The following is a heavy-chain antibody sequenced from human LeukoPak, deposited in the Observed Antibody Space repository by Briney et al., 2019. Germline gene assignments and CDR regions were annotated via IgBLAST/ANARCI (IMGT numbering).Heavy chain of an antibody. CDR1: GVSISSGDYY. J-gene: IGHJ4*02. Sequence: PSQTLSLTCTVSGVSISSGDYYWSWIRQPPGKGLEWIGYIYYSGSTNYNPSLKSRVTISLDTSKNQFSLKVISVTAADTAVYHCARGGWYVDYWGQGTLVTVSS. CDR2: IYYSGST. D-gene: IGHD6-19*01. CDR3: ARGGWYVDY. V-gene: IGHV4-30-4*08.